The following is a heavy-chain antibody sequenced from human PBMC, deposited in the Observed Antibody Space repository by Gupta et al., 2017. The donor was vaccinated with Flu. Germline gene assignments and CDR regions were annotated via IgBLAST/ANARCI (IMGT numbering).Heavy chain of an antibody. J-gene: IGHJ4*02. D-gene: IGHD2-21*02. CDR2: ITGDTYNT. CDR3: ARNFAGDRNDY. CDR1: GFTFSSHA. Sequence: EVHLLESGGGLVQHGGSLRLPCAASGFTFSSHALRWVRLAPGKGLEWVSAITGDTYNTYYADSVKGRFTISRDNSKNTLYMQMNSLGVDDTAVYYCARNFAGDRNDYWGQGTLVTVSS. V-gene: IGHV3-23*01.